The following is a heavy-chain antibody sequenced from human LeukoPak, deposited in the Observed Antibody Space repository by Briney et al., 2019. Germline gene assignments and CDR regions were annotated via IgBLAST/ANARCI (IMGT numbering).Heavy chain of an antibody. CDR1: AGSISSGDYY. D-gene: IGHD5-18*01. CDR3: ASPGPPRGYSYGPPTN. J-gene: IGHJ4*02. CDR2: IYYSGST. Sequence: SQTLSLTCTVSAGSISSGDYYWSWLRQPPGKGLEWIGYIYYSGSTYYNPSLKSRVTISVDTSKNQFSLKLSSVTAADTAVYYCASPGPPRGYSYGPPTNWGQGTLVTVSS. V-gene: IGHV4-30-4*01.